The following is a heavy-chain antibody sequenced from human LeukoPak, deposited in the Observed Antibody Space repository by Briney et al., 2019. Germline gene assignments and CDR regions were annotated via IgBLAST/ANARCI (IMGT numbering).Heavy chain of an antibody. CDR3: ARLYDFRFDP. CDR1: GGTFSSYA. CDR2: IISILGIA. D-gene: IGHD3-3*01. V-gene: IGHV1-69*04. J-gene: IGHJ5*02. Sequence: SVKVSCKASGGTFSSYAISWVRQAPGQGLEWMGRIISILGIANYAQKFQGRVTITADKSTSTAYMELSSLRSEDTAVYYCARLYDFRFDPWGQGTLVTVSS.